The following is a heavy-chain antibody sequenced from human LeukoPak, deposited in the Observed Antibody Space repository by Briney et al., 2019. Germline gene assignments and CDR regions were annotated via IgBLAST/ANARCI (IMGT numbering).Heavy chain of an antibody. CDR1: GDSISSGGYY. J-gene: IGHJ4*02. D-gene: IGHD2-2*02. Sequence: PSETLSLTCTVSGDSISSGGYYWSWIRQHPGKGLEWIGYIYCSGSTDYNPSLKSRVTISVDTSKNQFSLKLSSVTAADTAVYYCARNTHCSSTSCYIRFDYWGQGTLVTVSS. CDR3: ARNTHCSSTSCYIRFDY. CDR2: IYCSGST. V-gene: IGHV4-31*03.